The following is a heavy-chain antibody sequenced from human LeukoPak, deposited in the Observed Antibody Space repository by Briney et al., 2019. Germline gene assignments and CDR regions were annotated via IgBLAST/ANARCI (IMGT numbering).Heavy chain of an antibody. D-gene: IGHD5-18*01. CDR2: IYSGGST. CDR1: GFTVSSNY. Sequence: GGSLRLSCAASGFTVSSNYMSWVRQAPGKGLEWVSVIYSGGSTYYADSVKGRFTISRDNSKNTLYLQMNSLRAEDTAVYYCARASFVDTAMDSDWGQGTLVTVSS. J-gene: IGHJ4*02. V-gene: IGHV3-53*01. CDR3: ARASFVDTAMDSD.